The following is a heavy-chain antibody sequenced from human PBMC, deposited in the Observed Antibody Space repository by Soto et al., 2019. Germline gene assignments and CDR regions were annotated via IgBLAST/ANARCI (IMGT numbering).Heavy chain of an antibody. V-gene: IGHV3-23*01. D-gene: IGHD1-20*01. CDR3: AKDPDNWNPFDY. Sequence: PGGSLRLSCAASGFTFSSYAMTWVRQAPGKWLEWVSIISGSGSSTYYADSVKGRFTISRDNSKNTLYLQMNSLRADDTAVYYCAKDPDNWNPFDYWGQGTTVTVSS. CDR2: ISGSGSST. J-gene: IGHJ4*03. CDR1: GFTFSSYA.